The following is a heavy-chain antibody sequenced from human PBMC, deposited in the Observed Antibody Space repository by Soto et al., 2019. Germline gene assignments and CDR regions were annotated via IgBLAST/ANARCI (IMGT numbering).Heavy chain of an antibody. Sequence: QVQLQQWGAGLLKPAETLSLTCAVYGGSFSGYYWTWIRQPPGKGLEWIGEINQSGFTNYNPSLESGVTMSVDTSRNQFSVGLSSVTDADTAVYYCARFPFDRSSWTNPRYFDYWGQGTLVTVSS. J-gene: IGHJ4*02. D-gene: IGHD6-13*01. CDR3: ARFPFDRSSWTNPRYFDY. CDR1: GGSFSGYY. CDR2: INQSGFT. V-gene: IGHV4-34*01.